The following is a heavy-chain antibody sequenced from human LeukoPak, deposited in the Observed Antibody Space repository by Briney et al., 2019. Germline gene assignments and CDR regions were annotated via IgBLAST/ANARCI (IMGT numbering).Heavy chain of an antibody. J-gene: IGHJ4*02. D-gene: IGHD4-17*01. CDR3: ARETFTGYGVDY. CDR2: IKGDGNEK. Sequence: PGGSLRLSCTASGFIFRSHWMSWVRQVPGKGLERVANIKGDGNEKNYVDSVKGRFTISRDNAKDSMYLQMNSLRVEDTAIYFCARETFTGYGVDYWGQGTLVTVSS. CDR1: GFIFRSHW. V-gene: IGHV3-7*03.